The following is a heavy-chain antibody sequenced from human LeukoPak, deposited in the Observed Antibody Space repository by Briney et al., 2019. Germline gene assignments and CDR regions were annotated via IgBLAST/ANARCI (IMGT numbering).Heavy chain of an antibody. V-gene: IGHV3-30-3*01. CDR3: AREQLYSGYYGLDV. Sequence: PGGSLRLSCEASGFTFSSFAVHWVRQAPGKGLEWVALISYDGNNNYYADSVRGRFTISRDNSKNTVNLQVNSLRPEDTAVYYCAREQLYSGYYGLDVWGQGTTLAVSS. J-gene: IGHJ6*02. D-gene: IGHD2-21*01. CDR1: GFTFSSFA. CDR2: ISYDGNNN.